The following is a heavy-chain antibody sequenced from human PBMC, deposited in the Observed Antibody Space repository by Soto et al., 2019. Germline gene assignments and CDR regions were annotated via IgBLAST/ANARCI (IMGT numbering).Heavy chain of an antibody. CDR3: ARPPVTKSLYGGYGMDV. J-gene: IGHJ6*02. CDR1: GFTFSSYE. D-gene: IGHD3-3*01. CDR2: ISSSGSTI. Sequence: EVQLVESGGGLVQPGGSLRLSCAASGFTFSSYEMNWVRQAPGKGLEWVSYISSSGSTIYYADSVKGRFTISRDNAKNSLYLQMNSLRAEDTAVYYYARPPVTKSLYGGYGMDVWGQGTTVTVSS. V-gene: IGHV3-48*03.